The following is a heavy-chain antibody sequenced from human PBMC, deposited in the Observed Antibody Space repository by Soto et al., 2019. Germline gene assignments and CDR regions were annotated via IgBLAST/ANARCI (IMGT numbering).Heavy chain of an antibody. D-gene: IGHD1-26*01. CDR1: GFTFSSYG. CDR3: AKPRDSYSGSYYFDY. CDR2: ISYDGSNK. Sequence: GSLRLSCAASGFTFSSYGMHWVRQAPGKGLEWVAVISYDGSNKYYADSVKGRFTISRDNSKNTLYLQMNSLRAEDTAVYYCAKPRDSYSGSYYFDYWGQGTLVTVSS. V-gene: IGHV3-30*18. J-gene: IGHJ4*02.